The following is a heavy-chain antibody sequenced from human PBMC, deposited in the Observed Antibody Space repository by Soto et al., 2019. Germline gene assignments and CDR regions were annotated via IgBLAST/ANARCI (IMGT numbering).Heavy chain of an antibody. J-gene: IGHJ6*02. Sequence: QVQLVESGGGVVQPGRSLRLSCAASGFTFSSYALHWVRQAPGKGLEWVAVISYDGSNKYYADSVKGRFTISRDNSKHTLYLQMKSLRAEDTAVYYCARSYGEYPFDPHYYGMDVWGQGTTVTVSS. CDR1: GFTFSSYA. CDR3: ARSYGEYPFDPHYYGMDV. V-gene: IGHV3-30-3*01. D-gene: IGHD4-17*01. CDR2: ISYDGSNK.